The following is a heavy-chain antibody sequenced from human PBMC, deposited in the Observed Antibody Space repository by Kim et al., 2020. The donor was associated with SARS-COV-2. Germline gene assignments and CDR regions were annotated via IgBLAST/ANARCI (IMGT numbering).Heavy chain of an antibody. CDR3: AKDWGPYSYGYYYHYGMDG. CDR1: GFTFSNYG. Sequence: GGSLRLSCVASGFTFSNYGMHWVRQAPGKGLEWVAVTSYDGDDKSYADSVKGRFTISRDSSKNTLFLQMNSLRPEDTAVYYCAKDWGPYSYGYYYHYGMDGWGQGTTVTVSS. J-gene: IGHJ6*02. CDR2: TSYDGDDK. V-gene: IGHV3-30*18. D-gene: IGHD2-2*03.